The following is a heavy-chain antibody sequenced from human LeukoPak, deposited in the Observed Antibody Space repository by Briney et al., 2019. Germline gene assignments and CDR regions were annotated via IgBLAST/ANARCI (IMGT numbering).Heavy chain of an antibody. Sequence: SETLSLTCTVSGDSISSYYWSWIRQPPGKGLEWIGYNSGSTNYNPSLKSRVTISVDTSKNQFSLKLSSVTAADTAVYYCARKYDSSGLANAFDTWGQGTSVTVSS. CDR1: GDSISSYY. J-gene: IGHJ3*02. V-gene: IGHV4-59*08. CDR2: NSGST. D-gene: IGHD3-22*01. CDR3: ARKYDSSGLANAFDT.